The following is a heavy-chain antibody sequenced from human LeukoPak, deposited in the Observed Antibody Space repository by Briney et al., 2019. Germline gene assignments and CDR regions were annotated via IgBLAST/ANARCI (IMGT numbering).Heavy chain of an antibody. CDR2: INPSGGST. Sequence: GASVKVSCKASGYTFTSYYMHWVRQAPGQGLEWMGIINPSGGSTSYAQKFQGRVTMTRDMSTSTDYMELSSLRSDDTAVYYCARDLAYRGGSLYYYMDVWGKGTTVTISS. V-gene: IGHV1-46*01. J-gene: IGHJ6*03. CDR1: GYTFTSYY. D-gene: IGHD1-26*01. CDR3: ARDLAYRGGSLYYYMDV.